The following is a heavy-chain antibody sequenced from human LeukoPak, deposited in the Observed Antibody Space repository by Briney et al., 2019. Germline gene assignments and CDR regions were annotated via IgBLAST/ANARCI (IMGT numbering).Heavy chain of an antibody. CDR1: GFSLSTYAVG. Sequence: SGPTLVKPTQTLTLTCTFSGFSLSTYAVGVGWIRQPPGKALEWLALIYWNDDKRYSPSLKSRLTITKDTSKNQVVLTMANMDPVDTATYYCVHMESSAPIGFWGQGTLVTVSS. V-gene: IGHV2-5*01. CDR2: IYWNDDK. J-gene: IGHJ4*02. CDR3: VHMESSAPIGF. D-gene: IGHD3-22*01.